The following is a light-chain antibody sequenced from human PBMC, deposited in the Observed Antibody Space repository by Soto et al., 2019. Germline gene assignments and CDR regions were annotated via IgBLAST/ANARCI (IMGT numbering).Light chain of an antibody. CDR1: RSIINW. CDR2: KAS. V-gene: IGKV1-5*03. CDR3: QQYSDHWT. J-gene: IGKJ1*01. Sequence: DIQLTQSPSTLSASVGDRVTITCRASRSIINWLAWYQQKSGKGPKLLIYKASNLQTGVPSRFSGSGYGTEFTLTISSLQPDDVATYYCQQYSDHWTFGQGAKADIK.